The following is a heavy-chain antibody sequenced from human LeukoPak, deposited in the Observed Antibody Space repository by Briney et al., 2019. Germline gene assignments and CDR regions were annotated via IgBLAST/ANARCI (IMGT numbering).Heavy chain of an antibody. CDR2: INPAGSET. CDR3: ARFGYVAAVDV. CDR1: GFSFSAYW. J-gene: IGHJ4*02. Sequence: PGGSLRLSYAASGFSFSAYWMTWVRQAPGTGLEWVANINPAGSETYYVDPVKGRFSISRDNAKSLVYLQMNSLRAEDTAVYHCARFGYVAAVDVWGQGTPVTVSS. D-gene: IGHD2-15*01. V-gene: IGHV3-7*01.